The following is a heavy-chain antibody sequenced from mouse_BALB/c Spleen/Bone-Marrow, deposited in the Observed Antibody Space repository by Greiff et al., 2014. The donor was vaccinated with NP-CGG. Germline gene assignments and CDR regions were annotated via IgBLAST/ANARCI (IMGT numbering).Heavy chain of an antibody. D-gene: IGHD1-1*01. CDR2: ISSGSSTI. CDR3: VRSGSSSGYFDY. Sequence: EVKLVESGGGLVQPGGSRKLSCAASGFTFSSFGMHWVRQAPEKGLEWVAYISSGSSTICYGDTVMGRFTISRDNPKNTLFLQMTSLRSEDTATYYCVRSGSSSGYFDYWGQGTTLTVSS. J-gene: IGHJ2*01. V-gene: IGHV5-17*02. CDR1: GFTFSSFG.